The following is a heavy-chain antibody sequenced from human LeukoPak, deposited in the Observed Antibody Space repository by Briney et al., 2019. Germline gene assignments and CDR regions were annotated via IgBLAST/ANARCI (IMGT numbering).Heavy chain of an antibody. CDR1: GFTFSSYS. J-gene: IGHJ4*02. D-gene: IGHD3-22*01. CDR3: ARVSAYYYDSSGYCFDY. CDR2: ISSSSSYI. V-gene: IGHV3-21*01. Sequence: GGSLRLSCAASGFTFSSYSMNWVRQAPGKGLEWVSSISSSSSYIYYADSVKGRFTIFRDNAKNSLYLQMNSLRAEDKAVYYCARVSAYYYDSSGYCFDYWGQATLVTVSS.